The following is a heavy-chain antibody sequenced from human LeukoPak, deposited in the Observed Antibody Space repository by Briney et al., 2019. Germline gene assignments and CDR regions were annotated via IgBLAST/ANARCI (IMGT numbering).Heavy chain of an antibody. CDR2: INSDGSTT. Sequence: PGGSLRLSCAASGFTFITYWMHWVRQAPGKGLVWVLSINSDGSTTTYADSVKGRFTISRDNAKNMVYLQMNSLRAEDTAVYYCARAFGAGRQVINYFDFWGQGTLVTVSS. J-gene: IGHJ4*02. V-gene: IGHV3-74*01. D-gene: IGHD3-10*01. CDR3: ARAFGAGRQVINYFDF. CDR1: GFTFITYW.